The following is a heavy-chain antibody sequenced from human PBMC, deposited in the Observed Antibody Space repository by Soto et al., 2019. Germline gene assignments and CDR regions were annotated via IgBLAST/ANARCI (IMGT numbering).Heavy chain of an antibody. D-gene: IGHD1-26*01. CDR2: INHSGST. Sequence: GSFGDFGWRRILKPPGKGLEWIGVINHSGSTNYNPSLKSRVTISVDTSKNQFSLKLSSVTAADTAVYDEAVRLGATRASAYWGKGSLDTVTS. V-gene: IGHV4-34*01. CDR1: GSFGDFG. J-gene: IGHJ4*02. CDR3: AVRLGATRASAY.